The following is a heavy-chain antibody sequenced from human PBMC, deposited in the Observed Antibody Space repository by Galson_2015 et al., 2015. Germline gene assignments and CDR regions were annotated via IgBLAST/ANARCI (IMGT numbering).Heavy chain of an antibody. J-gene: IGHJ4*02. V-gene: IGHV3-30-3*01. Sequence: LRLSCAASGFPFSSYAMHWVRQAPGKGLEWVAVISYDGSNKYYADSVKGRFTISRDNSKNTLYLQMNSLRAEDTAVYYCARDLFGYSLSCSGYWGQGTLVTVSS. CDR1: GFPFSSYA. D-gene: IGHD5-18*01. CDR2: ISYDGSNK. CDR3: ARDLFGYSLSCSGY.